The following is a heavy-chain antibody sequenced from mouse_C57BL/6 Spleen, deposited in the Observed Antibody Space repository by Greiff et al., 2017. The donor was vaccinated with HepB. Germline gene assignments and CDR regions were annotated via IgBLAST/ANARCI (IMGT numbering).Heavy chain of an antibody. J-gene: IGHJ2*01. CDR3: ARRYYGSSYVDYFDY. CDR2: INPNNGGT. Sequence: EVKLMESGPELVKPGASVKIPCKASGYTFTDYNMDWVKQSHGKSLEWIGDINPNNGGTIYNQKFKGKATLTVDKSSSTAYMELRSLTSEDTAVYYCARRYYGSSYVDYFDYWGQGTTLTVSS. V-gene: IGHV1-18*01. D-gene: IGHD1-1*01. CDR1: GYTFTDYN.